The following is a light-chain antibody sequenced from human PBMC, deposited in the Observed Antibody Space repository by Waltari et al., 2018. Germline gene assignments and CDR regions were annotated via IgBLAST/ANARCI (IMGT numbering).Light chain of an antibody. CDR1: TSDVGSYDL. Sequence: QSALTQPASVSGTPGQSITIPCRGTTSDVGSYDLVSWYQQHPGEAPKLLICEVFKRPPDTSSRFSGAKSGSTASLTISGLQPEDEADYYCCSYAGRGTYVFGSGTKVTVL. CDR3: CSYAGRGTYV. V-gene: IGLV2-23*02. CDR2: EVF. J-gene: IGLJ1*01.